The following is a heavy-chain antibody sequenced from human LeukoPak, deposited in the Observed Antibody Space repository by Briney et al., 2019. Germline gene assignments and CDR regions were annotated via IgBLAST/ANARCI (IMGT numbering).Heavy chain of an antibody. V-gene: IGHV5-51*01. J-gene: IGHJ1*01. CDR2: IYPGDSET. Sequence: GESLKISCKGSGYSFTSYWIGWVRQMPGKGLEWMGIIYPGDSETRYSPSFQGQVTISADKSISTAYLRWSSLKASDTAMYYCARRSRIAAGAVEYFQHWGQGTLVTVSS. CDR3: ARRSRIAAGAVEYFQH. D-gene: IGHD6-13*01. CDR1: GYSFTSYW.